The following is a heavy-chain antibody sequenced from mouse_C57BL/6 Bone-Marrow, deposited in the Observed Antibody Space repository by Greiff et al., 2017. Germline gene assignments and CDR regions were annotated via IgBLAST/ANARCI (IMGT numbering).Heavy chain of an antibody. CDR1: GYTFTSYW. CDR3: AREIYLGYFDV. CDR2: IDPSDSYT. J-gene: IGHJ1*03. Sequence: VQLQQPGAELVMPGASVKLSCKASGYTFTSYWMHWVQQRPGQGLEWIGEIDPSDSYTNYNQKFKGKSTLTVDKSSSTAYMQLSSLTSEDSAVYYCAREIYLGYFDVWGTGTTVTVSS. D-gene: IGHD1-1*01. V-gene: IGHV1-69*01.